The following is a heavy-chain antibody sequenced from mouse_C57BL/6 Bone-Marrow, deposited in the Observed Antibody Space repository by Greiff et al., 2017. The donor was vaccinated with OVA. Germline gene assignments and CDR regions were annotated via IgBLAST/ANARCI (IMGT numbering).Heavy chain of an antibody. J-gene: IGHJ2*01. CDR2: ISYDGSN. CDR1: GYSITSGYY. D-gene: IGHD1-1*01. CDR3: AVIYYYIDY. V-gene: IGHV3-6*01. Sequence: DVQLQESGPGLVKPSQSLSLTCSVTGYSITSGYYWNWIRQFPGNKLEWMGYISYDGSNNYNPSLKNRISITRDTSKNQFFLKLNSVTTEDTATYYCAVIYYYIDYWGQGTTLTVSS.